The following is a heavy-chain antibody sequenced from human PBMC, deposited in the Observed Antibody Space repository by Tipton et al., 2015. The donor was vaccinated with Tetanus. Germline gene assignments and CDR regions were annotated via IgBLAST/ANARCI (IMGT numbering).Heavy chain of an antibody. CDR3: NRLGGTGFYGDNEGP. D-gene: IGHD4-23*01. Sequence: GSLRLSCAASGFTFSGSAMHWVRQASGKGLEWVGRIRSKAKSYATAYAASVKGRFTISRDDSKNTAYLQMNSLKTEDTAVYYCNRLGGTGFYGDNEGPWGQGTLVTVSS. CDR1: GFTFSGSA. J-gene: IGHJ5*02. V-gene: IGHV3-73*01. CDR2: IRSKAKSYAT.